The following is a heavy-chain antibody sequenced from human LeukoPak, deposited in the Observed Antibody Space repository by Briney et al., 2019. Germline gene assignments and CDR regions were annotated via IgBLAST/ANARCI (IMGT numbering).Heavy chain of an antibody. V-gene: IGHV3-21*06. CDR2: ISSFSSHI. Sequence: GESLRLSCVASGFTFSSYSMNWVRQGPGKGLEWISSISSFSSHIYYADSVRGRFTISRDNAKNSLSLQMNSLRDGGTAIYYCATRSMSANDALDIWGQGTMVTVSS. CDR3: ATRSMSANDALDI. CDR1: GFTFSSYS. J-gene: IGHJ3*02. D-gene: IGHD5/OR15-5a*01.